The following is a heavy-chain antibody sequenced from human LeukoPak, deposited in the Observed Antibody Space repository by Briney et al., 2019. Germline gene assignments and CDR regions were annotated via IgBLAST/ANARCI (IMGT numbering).Heavy chain of an antibody. Sequence: SETLSLTCTVSGDSVRSYYWSWIRQPPGKGLEWIGYIYYSGSTSYNPSLKSRVSISVDTSKNQSSLKLSSVTAADRAVYYCARVGGAIGSFDIWGQGTMVTVSS. CDR1: GDSVRSYY. D-gene: IGHD3-16*02. V-gene: IGHV4-59*02. J-gene: IGHJ3*02. CDR3: ARVGGAIGSFDI. CDR2: IYYSGST.